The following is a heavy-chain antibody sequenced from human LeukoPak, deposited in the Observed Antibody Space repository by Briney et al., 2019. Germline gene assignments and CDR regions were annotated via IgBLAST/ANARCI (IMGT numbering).Heavy chain of an antibody. V-gene: IGHV3-30-3*01. Sequence: GGSMRLSCAASGYTFSRYAMHWVRQAPGEGLEWVAVISYYGSNKYYADSVKGRFTISRDNSKNTLYLQMNSLRAEDTAVYYCARDRKVRGVIRSLNFDYWGQGTLVTVSS. CDR1: GYTFSRYA. CDR2: ISYYGSNK. CDR3: ARDRKVRGVIRSLNFDY. D-gene: IGHD3-10*01. J-gene: IGHJ4*02.